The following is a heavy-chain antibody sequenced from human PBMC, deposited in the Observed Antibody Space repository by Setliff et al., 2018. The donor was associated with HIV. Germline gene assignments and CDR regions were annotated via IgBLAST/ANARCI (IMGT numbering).Heavy chain of an antibody. CDR1: GGTFSTYG. J-gene: IGHJ4*02. V-gene: IGHV1-69*06. CDR3: ARQHSSSWYYFDY. D-gene: IGHD6-13*01. CDR2: IIPLSGTT. Sequence: GASVKVSCKASGGTFSTYGLSWVRQAPGRGLEWMGGIIPLSGTTHFAQKFQGRVTITADTSTSTVYMDLSSLTTDDTALYYCARQHSSSWYYFDYWGQGTLVTVSS.